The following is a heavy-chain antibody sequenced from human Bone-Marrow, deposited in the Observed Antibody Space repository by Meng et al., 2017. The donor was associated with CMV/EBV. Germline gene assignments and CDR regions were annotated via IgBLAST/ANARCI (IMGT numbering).Heavy chain of an antibody. CDR2: IIPILGIA. V-gene: IGHV1-69*10. CDR3: ARERGGSSSSEGLDY. CDR1: GGTFSSYA. J-gene: IGHJ4*02. D-gene: IGHD6-6*01. Sequence: SGGTFSSYAISWLRQAPGQGLEWMGGIIPILGIANYAQKFQGRVTITADKSTSTAYMELSSLRSEDTAVYYCARERGGSSSSEGLDYWGQGTLVTVSS.